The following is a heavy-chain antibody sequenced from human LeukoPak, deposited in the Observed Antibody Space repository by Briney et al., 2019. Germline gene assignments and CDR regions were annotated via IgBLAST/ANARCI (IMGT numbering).Heavy chain of an antibody. V-gene: IGHV4-59*11. CDR3: ARCNSNYVSWFDP. D-gene: IGHD4-11*01. J-gene: IGHJ5*02. Sequence: SESLSLTCSVSGGSISSLYWCWIRQPPGKGLEWIGYIYYSGSTNYNPSLKSRVTISVDTSKNQFPLNLTSVTAADTAVYYCARCNSNYVSWFDPWGQGTLVTVSS. CDR1: GGSISSLY. CDR2: IYYSGST.